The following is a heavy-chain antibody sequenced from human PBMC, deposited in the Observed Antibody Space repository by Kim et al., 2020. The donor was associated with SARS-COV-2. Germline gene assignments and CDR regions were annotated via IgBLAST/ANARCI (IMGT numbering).Heavy chain of an antibody. V-gene: IGHV4-34*01. J-gene: IGHJ6*02. D-gene: IGHD1-26*01. CDR2: INHSGST. CDR3: ARGPSGSQLMSYYYGMDV. Sequence: SETLSLTCAVYGGSFSGYYWSWIRQPPGKGLEWIGEINHSGSTNYNPSLKSRVTISVDTSKNQFSLKLSSVTAADTAVYYCARGPSGSQLMSYYYGMDVWGQGTTVTVSS. CDR1: GGSFSGYY.